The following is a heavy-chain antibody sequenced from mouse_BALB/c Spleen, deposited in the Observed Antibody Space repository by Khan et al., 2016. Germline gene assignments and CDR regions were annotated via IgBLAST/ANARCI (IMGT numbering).Heavy chain of an antibody. CDR1: EYTFTNYG. D-gene: IGHD2-13*01. Sequence: QIQLVQSGPELKKPGETVKISCKASEYTFTNYGMNWVKQAPGKGLKWMGWINTNTGEPTYAEEFKGRFAFSLEASASTAYLQINNLKNEDSATYFCARTEDYPYYAMDYWGQGTSVTVSS. J-gene: IGHJ4*01. CDR2: INTNTGEP. CDR3: ARTEDYPYYAMDY. V-gene: IGHV9-3*02.